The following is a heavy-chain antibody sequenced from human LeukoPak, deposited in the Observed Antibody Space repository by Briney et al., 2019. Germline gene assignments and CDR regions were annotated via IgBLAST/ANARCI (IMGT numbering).Heavy chain of an antibody. CDR3: ARALGTVWLGGSWFDP. CDR2: INHSGST. Sequence: PSETLSLTCAVYGGSFSGYYWSWIRQPPGKGLEWIGEINHSGSTNYNPSLKSRVTISVDTSKNQFSLKLSSVTAADTAVYYCARALGTVWLGGSWFDPWGQGTLVTVSS. J-gene: IGHJ5*02. D-gene: IGHD6-19*01. CDR1: GGSFSGYY. V-gene: IGHV4-34*01.